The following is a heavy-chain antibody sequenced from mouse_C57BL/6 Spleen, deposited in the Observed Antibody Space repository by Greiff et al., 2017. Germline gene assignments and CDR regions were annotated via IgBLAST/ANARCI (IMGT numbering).Heavy chain of an antibody. J-gene: IGHJ1*03. D-gene: IGHD4-1*01. CDR1: GFTFSDYY. Sequence: DVHLVESGGGLVQPGGSLKLSCAASGFTFSDYYMYWVRQTPEKRLEWVAYISNGGGSTYYPDTVKGRFTISRDNAKNTLYLQMSRLKSEDTAMYYCARLLTGTNWYFDVWGTGTTVTVSS. CDR3: ARLLTGTNWYFDV. CDR2: ISNGGGST. V-gene: IGHV5-12*01.